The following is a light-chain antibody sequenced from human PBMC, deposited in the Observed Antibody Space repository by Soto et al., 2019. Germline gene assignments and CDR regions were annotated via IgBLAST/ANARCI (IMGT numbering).Light chain of an antibody. Sequence: EIVLTQSPATLSLSPGERATLSCRASQSVSRYLAWYQQKPGQAPRLLIYDASNSATGTPARFSGSGSATDFTITISSLEPEDFAVYYCQQRTNWPPWTFGQGTKVEVK. CDR1: QSVSRY. J-gene: IGKJ1*01. V-gene: IGKV3-11*01. CDR2: DAS. CDR3: QQRTNWPPWT.